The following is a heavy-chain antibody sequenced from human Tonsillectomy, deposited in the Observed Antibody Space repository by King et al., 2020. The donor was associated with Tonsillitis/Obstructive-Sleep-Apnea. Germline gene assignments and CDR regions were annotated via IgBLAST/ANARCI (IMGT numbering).Heavy chain of an antibody. J-gene: IGHJ6*02. CDR1: GGSISSYY. Sequence: QLQESGPGLVKPSETLSLTCTVSGGSISSYYWSWIRPPAGKGLEWIGRIYTSGSTNYNPSLKSRVTMSVDTSKNQFSLKLSSVTAADTAVDYCARGYSGSYYNGLRMDVWGQGTTVTVSS. CDR2: IYTSGST. V-gene: IGHV4-4*07. D-gene: IGHD1-26*01. CDR3: ARGYSGSYYNGLRMDV.